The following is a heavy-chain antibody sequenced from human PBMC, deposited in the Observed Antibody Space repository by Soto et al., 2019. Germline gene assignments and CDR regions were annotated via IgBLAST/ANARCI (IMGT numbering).Heavy chain of an antibody. CDR1: GGSMSNGYYY. CDR3: ARWVEVSLDYFDS. J-gene: IGHJ4*02. D-gene: IGHD1-20*01. CDR2: IYHSGRT. Sequence: SETLSLTCTVSGGSMSNGYYYWSWVRQNPGKCLEWIGHIYHSGRTYYNPSLKSRVGILVDTSKNQFSLNLNSVTAADTAVYYCARWVEVSLDYFDSWGQGTPVTVSS. V-gene: IGHV4-31*03.